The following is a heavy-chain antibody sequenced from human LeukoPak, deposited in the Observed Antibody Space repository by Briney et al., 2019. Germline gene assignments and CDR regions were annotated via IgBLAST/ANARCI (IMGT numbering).Heavy chain of an antibody. V-gene: IGHV1-2*02. CDR1: GYTFTDYY. D-gene: IGHD3-22*01. Sequence: ASVKVSCKASGYTFTDYYMHWVRQAPGQGLEWMGWITSNSGATKYAQKLRGRVSMTRDTSINTAYMELSRLRSDDTAIYYCARVSRFYYDSSGDFDYWGQGTLVTVSS. CDR2: ITSNSGAT. J-gene: IGHJ4*02. CDR3: ARVSRFYYDSSGDFDY.